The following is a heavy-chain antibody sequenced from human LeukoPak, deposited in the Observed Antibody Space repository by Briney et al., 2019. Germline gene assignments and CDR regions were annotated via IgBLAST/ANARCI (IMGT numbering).Heavy chain of an antibody. J-gene: IGHJ4*02. D-gene: IGHD1-26*01. CDR2: IYTSGST. CDR1: GGSISSGSYY. CDR3: ARGVGATPALSY. V-gene: IGHV4-61*02. Sequence: SPSQTLSLTCTVSGGSISSGSYYWSWIRQPAGKGLEWIGRIYTSGSTNYNPSLKSRVTISVDTSKNQFSLKLSSVTAADTAVYYCARGVGATPALSYWGQGTLVTVSS.